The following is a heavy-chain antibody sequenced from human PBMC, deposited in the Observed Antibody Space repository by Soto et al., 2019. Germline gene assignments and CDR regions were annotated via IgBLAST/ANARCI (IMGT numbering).Heavy chain of an antibody. CDR2: ISGSGGST. V-gene: IGHV3-23*01. CDR3: AKDLLYSLEWEYIGY. D-gene: IGHD3-3*01. Sequence: GGSLRLSCAASGFTFSSYAMSWVRQAPGKGLEWVSAISGSGGSTYYADSVKGRFTISRDNSKNTLYLQMNSLRAEDTAVYYCAKDLLYSLEWEYIGYWGQGTLVTVSS. CDR1: GFTFSSYA. J-gene: IGHJ4*02.